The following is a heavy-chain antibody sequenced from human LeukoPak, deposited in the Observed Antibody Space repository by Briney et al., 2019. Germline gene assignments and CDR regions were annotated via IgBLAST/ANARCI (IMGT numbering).Heavy chain of an antibody. Sequence: ASVTVSCKASGYTFTDYYMNWVRQAPGQGLEWMGRINPKSGGTKYAQKFQGRVTMTRDTSISTAYMELSILRSDDTAVYYCVRAGELDYWGQGTLVTVSS. CDR1: GYTFTDYY. V-gene: IGHV1-2*06. J-gene: IGHJ4*02. CDR3: VRAGELDY. CDR2: INPKSGGT. D-gene: IGHD7-27*01.